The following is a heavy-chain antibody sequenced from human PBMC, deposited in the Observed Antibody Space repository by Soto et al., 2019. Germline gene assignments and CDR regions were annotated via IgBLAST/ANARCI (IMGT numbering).Heavy chain of an antibody. V-gene: IGHV3-30*03. D-gene: IGHD1-26*01. CDR2: ISYDGTNK. CDR3: AAHSGNYSNHFDY. CDR1: GFTFSTYG. Sequence: GGSLRLSCAASGFTFSTYGMHWVRQAPGKGLEWVALISYDGTNKYYGASVKGRFTLSRENPKNTLYLQMNSLRPEDTAVYYCAAHSGNYSNHFDYWGLGTMVTVSS. J-gene: IGHJ4*02.